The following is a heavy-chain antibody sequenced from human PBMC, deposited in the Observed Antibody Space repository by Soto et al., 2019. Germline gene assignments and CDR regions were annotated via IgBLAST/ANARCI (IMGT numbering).Heavy chain of an antibody. J-gene: IGHJ6*02. V-gene: IGHV3-23*01. D-gene: IGHD2-21*01. CDR2: ISS. Sequence: GGSLRLSCAASGFTFSSYAMSWVRQAPGKGLEWVSAISSYADSVKGRFTISRDNARNTLSLQMNSLRADDTAVYYCARLSGDHFAFFSYGMDAWGQGTTVTVSS. CDR1: GFTFSSYA. CDR3: ARLSGDHFAFFSYGMDA.